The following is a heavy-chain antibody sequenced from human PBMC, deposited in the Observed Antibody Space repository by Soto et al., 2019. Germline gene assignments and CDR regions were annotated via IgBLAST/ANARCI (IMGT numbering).Heavy chain of an antibody. V-gene: IGHV3-73*01. D-gene: IGHD3-22*01. J-gene: IGHJ4*02. CDR3: TRHTPSPYYYDSSGYYDYFDY. CDR1: GFTFSGSA. Sequence: GGSLRLSCAASGFTFSGSAMHWVRQASGKGLEWVGRIRSKANSYATAYAASVKGRFAISRDDSKNTAYLQMNSLKTEDTAVYYCTRHTPSPYYYDSSGYYDYFDYWGQGTLVTVPQ. CDR2: IRSKANSYAT.